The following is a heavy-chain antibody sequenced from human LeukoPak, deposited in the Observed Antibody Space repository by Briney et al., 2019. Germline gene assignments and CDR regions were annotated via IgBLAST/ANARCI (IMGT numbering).Heavy chain of an antibody. CDR3: ARVPTAQFRYYYMDV. J-gene: IGHJ6*03. V-gene: IGHV3-53*01. D-gene: IGHD4-11*01. Sequence: GGSLRLSCAASEFTVSSNYMSWVRQAPGKGLEWVSVIYSGGSTYYADSVKGRFTISRDNSKDTLYLQMNSLRAEDTAVYYCARVPTAQFRYYYMDVWGKGTTVTVSS. CDR1: EFTVSSNY. CDR2: IYSGGST.